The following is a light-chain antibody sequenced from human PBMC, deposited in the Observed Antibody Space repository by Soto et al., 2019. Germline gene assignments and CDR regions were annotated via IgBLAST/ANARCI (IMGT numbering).Light chain of an antibody. J-gene: IGKJ1*01. CDR2: WAS. CDR1: QSVLYNSNNKNY. Sequence: DIVMTQSPDSLAVSLGERATINCKSSQSVLYNSNNKNYLAWYQQKPGQPPKLLIYWASTRESGVPDRFSGSGSGTDFTLIISSLQAEDVAVYYCQQYYSTPSWTFGQGTKVEI. V-gene: IGKV4-1*01. CDR3: QQYYSTPSWT.